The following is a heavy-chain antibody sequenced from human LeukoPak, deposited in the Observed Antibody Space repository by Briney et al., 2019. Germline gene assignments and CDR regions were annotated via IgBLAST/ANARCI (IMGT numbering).Heavy chain of an antibody. Sequence: PGGSLRLSCEASGFTFSSYGMSWVRQAPGKGLEWVANIKEDGSEKYYVDSVKGRFTISRDNTKNSLYLQMNSLGAEDTAVYYCARPDFWSGYHRGYFDCWGQGTLVTVSS. V-gene: IGHV3-7*05. CDR1: GFTFSSYG. CDR2: IKEDGSEK. J-gene: IGHJ4*02. CDR3: ARPDFWSGYHRGYFDC. D-gene: IGHD3-3*01.